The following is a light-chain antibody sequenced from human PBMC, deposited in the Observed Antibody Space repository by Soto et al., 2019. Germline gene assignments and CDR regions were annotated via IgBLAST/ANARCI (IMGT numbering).Light chain of an antibody. V-gene: IGKV3-20*01. J-gene: IGKJ1*01. CDR1: QSVNSNY. CDR3: QQYDSSLRT. CDR2: GAS. Sequence: EIVLTQSPGTLSLSPGERATLSCRASQSVNSNYLAWYQQKPGQGPRLLMYGASSRATGIPDRFSGSGSGTDFTLTISRLEPEDFALYYCQQYDSSLRTFGQGTKVEIK.